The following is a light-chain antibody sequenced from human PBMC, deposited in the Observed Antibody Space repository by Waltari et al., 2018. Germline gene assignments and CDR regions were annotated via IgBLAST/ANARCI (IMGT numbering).Light chain of an antibody. Sequence: DIQMTQSPSSLSASVGDRVTITCRAIQSISNYLNWYQQKPGKAPKLLIYAASSLQSGVPSRFSGSGSGTDFTLTISSLQPEDFATYYCQQSYSTPLVTFGGGTKVEIK. CDR2: AAS. CDR3: QQSYSTPLVT. J-gene: IGKJ4*01. V-gene: IGKV1-39*01. CDR1: QSISNY.